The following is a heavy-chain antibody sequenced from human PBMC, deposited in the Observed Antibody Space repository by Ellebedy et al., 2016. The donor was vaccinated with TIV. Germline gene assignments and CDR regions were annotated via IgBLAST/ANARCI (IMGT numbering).Heavy chain of an antibody. J-gene: IGHJ4*02. CDR3: AWGGIRGFDY. V-gene: IGHV3-72*01. CDR2: TRNKANSYTT. Sequence: GESLKISCAASGFTFSDHYMDWVRQAPGKGLEWVGRTRNKANSYTTEYAASVKGRFTISRDDSKNSLYLQMNSLKTEDTAVYYCAWGGIRGFDYWGQGTLVTVSS. CDR1: GFTFSDHY. D-gene: IGHD3-10*01.